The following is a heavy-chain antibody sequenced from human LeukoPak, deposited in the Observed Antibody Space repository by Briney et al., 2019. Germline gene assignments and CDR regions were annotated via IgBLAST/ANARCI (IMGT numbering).Heavy chain of an antibody. CDR2: IYYSGST. Sequence: KPSETLSLTCTVSGGSISSSSYYWGWIRQPPGKGLEWIGSIYYSGSTYYNPSLKSRVTISVDTSKNQFSLKLSSVTAADTAVYYCATLRDDAFDIWGQGTMVTVSS. V-gene: IGHV4-39*01. CDR1: GGSISSSSYY. J-gene: IGHJ3*02. D-gene: IGHD2-15*01. CDR3: ATLRDDAFDI.